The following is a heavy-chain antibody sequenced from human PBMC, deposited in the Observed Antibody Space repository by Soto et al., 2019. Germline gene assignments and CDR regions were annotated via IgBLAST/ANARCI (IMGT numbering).Heavy chain of an antibody. Sequence: EVQLVESGGGLVRPGGSLRLSCATSGFTFISHTMNWVRQAPGKGLEWVSSISSSSNYIYYADSVKGRFTISRDNAKSSLYLQMDSLRAEDTAVYYCARGYTQVDYCGQGTLVTVSS. J-gene: IGHJ4*02. V-gene: IGHV3-21*01. CDR3: ARGYTQVDY. CDR2: ISSSSNYI. CDR1: GFTFISHT. D-gene: IGHD5-18*01.